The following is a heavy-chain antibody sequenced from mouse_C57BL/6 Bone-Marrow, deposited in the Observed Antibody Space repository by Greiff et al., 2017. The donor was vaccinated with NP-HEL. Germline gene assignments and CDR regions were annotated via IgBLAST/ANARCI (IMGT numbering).Heavy chain of an antibody. D-gene: IGHD1-1*01. J-gene: IGHJ1*03. CDR3: ARLDYGSSEGWYFDV. CDR2: INSDGGST. V-gene: IGHV5-2*01. CDR1: EYEFPSHD. Sequence: EVKLLESGGGLVQPGESLKLSCESNEYEFPSHDMSWVRKTPEKRLELVAAINSDGGSTYYPDTMERRFIISRDNTKKTLYLQMSSLRSEDTALYYCARLDYGSSEGWYFDVWGTGTTVTVSS.